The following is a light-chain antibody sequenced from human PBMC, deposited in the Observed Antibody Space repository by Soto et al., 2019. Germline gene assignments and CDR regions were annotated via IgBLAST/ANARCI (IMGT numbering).Light chain of an antibody. Sequence: QSVLTQPRSVSGSPGQSVTISCTGTSSDVGGYNYVSWYQQHPGKAPKLMIYDVTKRPSGVPDRFSGSKSGNTASLTISSLQAEDEADYYCCSYAGSYTYVFGTGTQLTVL. CDR2: DVT. CDR1: SSDVGGYNY. V-gene: IGLV2-11*01. CDR3: CSYAGSYTYV. J-gene: IGLJ1*01.